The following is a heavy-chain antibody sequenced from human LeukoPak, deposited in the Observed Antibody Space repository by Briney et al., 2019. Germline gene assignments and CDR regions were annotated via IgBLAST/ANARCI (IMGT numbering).Heavy chain of an antibody. D-gene: IGHD4/OR15-4a*01. V-gene: IGHV1-18*01. CDR2: VSAYDGNT. CDR3: ARMGDYHLESFFDY. J-gene: IGHJ4*02. CDR1: GYTFTSYG. Sequence: ASVKVSCKSSGYTFTSYGVSWVRQAPGQGLEWMGWVSAYDGNTTYAQKLQGRVTMTTDTSTSTVYMELRSLRSDDTAVYYCARMGDYHLESFFDYWGQGTLVTVSS.